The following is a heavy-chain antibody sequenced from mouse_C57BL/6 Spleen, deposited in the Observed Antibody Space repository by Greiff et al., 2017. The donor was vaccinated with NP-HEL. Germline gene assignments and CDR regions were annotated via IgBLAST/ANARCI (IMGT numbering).Heavy chain of an antibody. D-gene: IGHD1-1*01. Sequence: VKLMESGPGLVQPSQSLSITCTVSGFSLTSYGVHWVRQSPGKGLEWLGVIWSGGSTDYNAAFISRLSISKDNSKSQVFFKMNSLQADDTAIYYCARSPITTVVAFDYWGQGTTLTVSS. CDR1: GFSLTSYG. CDR2: IWSGGST. CDR3: ARSPITTVVAFDY. V-gene: IGHV2-2*01. J-gene: IGHJ2*01.